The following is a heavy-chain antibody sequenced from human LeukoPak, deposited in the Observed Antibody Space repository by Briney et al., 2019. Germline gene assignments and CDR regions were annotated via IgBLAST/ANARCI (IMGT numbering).Heavy chain of an antibody. CDR2: IIPIFGTA. J-gene: IGHJ4*02. V-gene: IGHV1-69*13. CDR1: GYTFTSYG. Sequence: SVTVSCKASGYTFTSYGISWVRQAPGQGLEWMGGIIPIFGTANYAQKFQGRVTITADESTSTAYMELSSLRSEDTAVYYCARDTGATRGLFDYWGQGTLVTVSS. CDR3: ARDTGATRGLFDY. D-gene: IGHD1-26*01.